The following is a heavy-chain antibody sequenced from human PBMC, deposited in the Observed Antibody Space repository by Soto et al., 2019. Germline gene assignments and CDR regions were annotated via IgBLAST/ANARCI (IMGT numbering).Heavy chain of an antibody. CDR3: ATAHYYDSSGYFDY. J-gene: IGHJ4*02. V-gene: IGHV1-69*10. D-gene: IGHD3-22*01. CDR1: GGTFSSYA. Sequence: ASVKVSCKASGGTFSSYAISWVRQAPGQGLEWMGGIIPILGIANYAQKFQGRVTITADKSTSTAYMELSSLRSEDTAVYYCATAHYYDSSGYFDYWGQGTLVTVSS. CDR2: IIPILGIA.